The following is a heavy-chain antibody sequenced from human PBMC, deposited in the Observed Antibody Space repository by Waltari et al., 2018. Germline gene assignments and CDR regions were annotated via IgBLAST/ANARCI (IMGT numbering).Heavy chain of an antibody. V-gene: IGHV1-2*02. Sequence: QVQLVQSGAEVKKPGASVKVSRKASGYTFTGYYIHWVRQAPGQGLEWMGWINPNSGGTNYAQKFQGRVTMTRDTSISTAYMELSRLRSDDTAVYYCAREKSGYSGYDGSFDYWGQGTLVTVSS. D-gene: IGHD5-12*01. J-gene: IGHJ4*02. CDR3: AREKSGYSGYDGSFDY. CDR1: GYTFTGYY. CDR2: INPNSGGT.